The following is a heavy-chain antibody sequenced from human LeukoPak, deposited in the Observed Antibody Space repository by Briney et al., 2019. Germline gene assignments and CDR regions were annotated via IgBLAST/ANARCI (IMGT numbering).Heavy chain of an antibody. J-gene: IGHJ1*01. Sequence: GGSLRLSCAASGFTFSSYAMSWVRQAPGKGLEWVSAISGSGGSTYYADSVKGRFTISRDNSKNTPYLQMNSLRAEDTAVYYCAKRLIGGPEYFQHWGQGTLVTVSS. CDR3: AKRLIGGPEYFQH. CDR2: ISGSGGST. CDR1: GFTFSSYA. V-gene: IGHV3-23*01. D-gene: IGHD4-23*01.